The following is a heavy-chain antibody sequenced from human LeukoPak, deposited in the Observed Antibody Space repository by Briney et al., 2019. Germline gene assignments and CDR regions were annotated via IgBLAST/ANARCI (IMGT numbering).Heavy chain of an antibody. V-gene: IGHV3-21*01. CDR3: TRVTHIVATEDAFDI. Sequence: GGSLRLSRAASGFTFSSYSMNWVRQAPGKGLEWVSSISSSSSYIYYADSVKGRFTISRDNAKNSLYLQMNSLRAEDTAVYYCTRVTHIVATEDAFDIWGQGTMVTVSS. CDR2: ISSSSSYI. J-gene: IGHJ3*02. D-gene: IGHD5-12*01. CDR1: GFTFSSYS.